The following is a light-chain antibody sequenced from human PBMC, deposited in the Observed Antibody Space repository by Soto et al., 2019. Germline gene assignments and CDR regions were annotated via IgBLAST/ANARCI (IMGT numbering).Light chain of an antibody. J-gene: IGKJ5*01. CDR3: QQYNSYRIT. V-gene: IGKV1-5*03. Sequence: DIQMTQSPSALSASVGDRVTITCRASQTISSWLAWYQQKPGEAPRLLIYQASSLETEVPSRFSGSGSGTEFTLTISSLQPDDFATYYCQQYNSYRITFGQGTRLEIK. CDR1: QTISSW. CDR2: QAS.